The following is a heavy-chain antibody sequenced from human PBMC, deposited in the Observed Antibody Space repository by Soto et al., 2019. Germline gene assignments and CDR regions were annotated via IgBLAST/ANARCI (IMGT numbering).Heavy chain of an antibody. CDR1: GLTFSRHW. J-gene: IGHJ4*02. CDR2: IKQDGSEK. CDR3: ESRVQDDVYYGVFDY. D-gene: IGHD3-3*01. Sequence: PGGSLRLSCTASGLTFSRHWMSWVRQAPGKGLEWVANIKQDGSEKYYVDSVKGRFTISRDNAKNSLFLQMISLRDEDTAVYYCESRVQDDVYYGVFDYWGQGALVTVSS. V-gene: IGHV3-7*03.